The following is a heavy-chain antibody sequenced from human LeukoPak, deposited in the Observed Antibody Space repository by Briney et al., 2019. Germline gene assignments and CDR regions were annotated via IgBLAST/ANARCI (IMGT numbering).Heavy chain of an antibody. Sequence: GGSLRLSCAASGFTFNNYAMNWARQAPGKGLEWVASINHNGNVNYYVDSVKGRFTISRDNAKNSLYLQMSNLRAEDTAVYFCARGGGLDVWGQGATVTVSS. J-gene: IGHJ6*02. V-gene: IGHV3-7*03. D-gene: IGHD3-16*01. CDR3: ARGGGLDV. CDR2: INHNGNVN. CDR1: GFTFNNYA.